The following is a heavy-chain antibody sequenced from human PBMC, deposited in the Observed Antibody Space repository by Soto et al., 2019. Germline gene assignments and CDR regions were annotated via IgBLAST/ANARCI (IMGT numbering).Heavy chain of an antibody. V-gene: IGHV3-23*01. Sequence: EVQLLESGGGLVQPGGSLRLSCAASGFTFSSYAMTWVRQAPGKGLEWVSTISGSGGTTYYADSVRGRFTISRDTTKNTLYMKMNTVRAEDTALYSCTRYCPTASCYVRYGMDVWGKGTTVTVSS. CDR2: ISGSGGTT. J-gene: IGHJ6*04. D-gene: IGHD2-2*01. CDR1: GFTFSSYA. CDR3: TRYCPTASCYVRYGMDV.